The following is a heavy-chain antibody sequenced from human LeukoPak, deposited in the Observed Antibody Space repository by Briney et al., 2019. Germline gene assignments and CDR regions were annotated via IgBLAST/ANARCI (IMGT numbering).Heavy chain of an antibody. CDR1: GFTFSNAW. CDR3: TTDRPYYYDSSGYPY. Sequence: GGSLRLYCAASGFTFSNAWMSWVRQAPGKGLEWVGRIKSKTDGGTTDYAAPVKGRFTISRDDSKNTLYLQMNSLKTEDTAVYYCTTDRPYYYDSSGYPYWGQGTLVTVSS. D-gene: IGHD3-22*01. V-gene: IGHV3-15*01. J-gene: IGHJ4*02. CDR2: IKSKTDGGTT.